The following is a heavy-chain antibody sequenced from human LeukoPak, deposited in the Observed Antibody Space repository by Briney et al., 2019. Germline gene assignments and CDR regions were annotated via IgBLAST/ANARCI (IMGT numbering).Heavy chain of an antibody. D-gene: IGHD4-23*01. CDR2: INPNSGGT. V-gene: IGHV1-2*06. CDR3: ARSHDYGGTSFDY. CDR1: GYTFTGYY. Sequence: GASVKVSCKASGYTFTGYYMHWVRQAPGQGLEWMGRINPNSGGTNYAQKFQGRVTMTRDTSISTAYMELSRLRSDDTAVYYCARSHDYGGTSFDYWGQGTLVTVSS. J-gene: IGHJ4*02.